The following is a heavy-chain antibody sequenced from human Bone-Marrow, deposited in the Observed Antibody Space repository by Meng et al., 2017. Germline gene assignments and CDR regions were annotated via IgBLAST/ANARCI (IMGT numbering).Heavy chain of an antibody. D-gene: IGHD4-11*01. V-gene: IGHV4-34*01. CDR1: GGSFSDYY. Sequence: PLPQWGAGLLKHSATLSLTCVVSGGSFSDYYWSWISQPPGKGLEWIGEINHSGSTNYNPSLESRATISVDTSQNNLSLKLSSVTAADSAVYYCARGPTTMAHDFDYWGQGTLVTVSS. CDR3: ARGPTTMAHDFDY. CDR2: INHSGST. J-gene: IGHJ4*02.